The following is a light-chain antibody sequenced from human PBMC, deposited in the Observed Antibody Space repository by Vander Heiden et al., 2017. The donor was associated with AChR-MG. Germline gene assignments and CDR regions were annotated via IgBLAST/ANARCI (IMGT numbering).Light chain of an antibody. CDR1: SSDVGGYNY. V-gene: IGLV2-11*01. Sequence: QSALTQPRSVSGSPGQSVTISCTGNSSDVGGYNYVSWYQHHPGKAPTLMIYDVSKRPSGVPDRFSGSKSGNTASLTISGLQAEDEADYYCCSYAGSYTSWVFGGGTKLTVL. CDR3: CSYAGSYTSWV. J-gene: IGLJ3*02. CDR2: DVS.